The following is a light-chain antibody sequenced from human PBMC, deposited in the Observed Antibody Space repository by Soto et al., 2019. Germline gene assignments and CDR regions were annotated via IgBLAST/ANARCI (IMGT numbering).Light chain of an antibody. CDR2: DTS. CDR1: TGAVTSGHY. Sequence: QAVVTQAPSLTVSPGGTVTLTCGSSTGAVTSGHYPYWFQQKPGQAPRTLIYDTSNKHSWTPARFSGFLLGGKAALTLSCAQPEDEAEYYCLLSYSGARLVVFGGGTKLTVL. J-gene: IGLJ2*01. V-gene: IGLV7-46*01. CDR3: LLSYSGARLVV.